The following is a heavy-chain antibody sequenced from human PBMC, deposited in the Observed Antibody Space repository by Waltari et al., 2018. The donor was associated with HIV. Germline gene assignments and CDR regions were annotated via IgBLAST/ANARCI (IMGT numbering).Heavy chain of an antibody. Sequence: QVQLVQSGAEVKNPGTSVRVSCKASASAFSIYYIHGVRQAPGQGMEWMGIINPSGTKTTYAPKFQGRVTLTRDTSTSTVFMELRSLRSEDTAVYDCARELDYWGQGTLVTVSS. V-gene: IGHV1-46*01. CDR2: INPSGTKT. CDR1: ASAFSIYY. CDR3: ARELDY. J-gene: IGHJ4*02.